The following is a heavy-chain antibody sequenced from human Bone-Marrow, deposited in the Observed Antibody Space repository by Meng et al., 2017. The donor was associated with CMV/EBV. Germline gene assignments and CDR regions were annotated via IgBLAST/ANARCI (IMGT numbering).Heavy chain of an antibody. CDR2: MNPNSGNT. D-gene: IGHD7-27*01. V-gene: IGHV1-8*01. J-gene: IGHJ6*02. CDR3: ATNPVGNWDRYYYYYGMAV. CDR1: GYTFTSYD. Sequence: ASVKVSCKASGYTFTSYDINWVRQATGQGLEWMGWMNPNSGNTGYAQKFQGRVTMTRNTSISTAYMELSSLRSEDTAVYYCATNPVGNWDRYYYYYGMAVWGQGNTVNVSS.